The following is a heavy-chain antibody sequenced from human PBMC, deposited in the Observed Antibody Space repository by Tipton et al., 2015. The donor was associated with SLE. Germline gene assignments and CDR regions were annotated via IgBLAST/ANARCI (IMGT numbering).Heavy chain of an antibody. V-gene: IGHV1-8*01. CDR3: AKDRVDFGDYAAGNFDS. CDR2: MNPNSGNT. Sequence: QSGAEVKKPGASVKVSCKASGYTFTSFDINWVRQATGQGLEWMGWMNPNSGNTAYAQKFQGRVTMTRDTSISTAYMELSSLRSEDTAVYYCAKDRVDFGDYAAGNFDSWGQGILVVVSS. J-gene: IGHJ4*02. D-gene: IGHD4-17*01. CDR1: GYTFTSFD.